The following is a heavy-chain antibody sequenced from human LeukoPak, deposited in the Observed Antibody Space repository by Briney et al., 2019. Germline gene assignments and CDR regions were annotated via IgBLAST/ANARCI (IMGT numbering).Heavy chain of an antibody. V-gene: IGHV3-23*01. D-gene: IGHD3-22*01. CDR2: ITSSGDVT. Sequence: GGSLRLSCAASGFTFNIYAMSWVRQAPGKGLELVSSITSSGDVTFYADSVKDRFTIPRDNSKNTLYLQMSRLRAEDTAVYYCAKDRPNYHESNGHYYRPNGDYWGQGTLVTVSS. CDR3: AKDRPNYHESNGHYYRPNGDY. CDR1: GFTFNIYA. J-gene: IGHJ4*02.